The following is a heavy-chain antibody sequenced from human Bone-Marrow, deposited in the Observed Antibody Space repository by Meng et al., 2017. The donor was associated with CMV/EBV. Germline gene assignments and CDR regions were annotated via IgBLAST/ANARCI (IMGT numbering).Heavy chain of an antibody. J-gene: IGHJ6*02. CDR3: AKDIERDGLGSYPYYYYYGMDV. Sequence: GESLKISCAASGFTFDDYAMHWVRQAPGKGLEWVSLISWDGGSTYYADSVKGRFTISRDNSKNSLYLQMNSLRAEDTALYYCAKDIERDGLGSYPYYYYYGMDVWGQGNTVTVSS. CDR1: GFTFDDYA. V-gene: IGHV3-43D*03. D-gene: IGHD3-10*01. CDR2: ISWDGGST.